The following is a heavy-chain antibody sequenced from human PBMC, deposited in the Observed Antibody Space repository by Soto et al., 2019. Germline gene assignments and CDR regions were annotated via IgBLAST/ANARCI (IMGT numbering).Heavy chain of an antibody. J-gene: IGHJ6*01. Sequence: SETRSLTCTVSGGSISSGGYYWSWIRQHPGKGLEWIGYISYRGSAYYSPSLKSRVTISVDTSKNQFSLKVNSVTAADTAVYYCARRMQNYYPMGVWGQGTTVTVSS. CDR1: GGSISSGGYY. V-gene: IGHV4-31*03. CDR3: ARRMQNYYPMGV. CDR2: ISYRGSA. D-gene: IGHD2-15*01.